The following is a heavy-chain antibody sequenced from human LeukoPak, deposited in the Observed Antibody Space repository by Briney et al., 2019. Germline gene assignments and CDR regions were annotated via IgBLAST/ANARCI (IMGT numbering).Heavy chain of an antibody. CDR3: ARDRSPNWAYWYFDL. CDR2: IKEDGSEK. D-gene: IGHD7-27*01. J-gene: IGHJ2*01. CDR1: GFSFSNYW. V-gene: IGHV3-7*04. Sequence: GGSLRLSCAASGFSFSNYWMSWVRQAPGKRLEWVANIKEDGSEKYYVDSVKGRFTISRDNAKNSLYLQMNSLRVGDTAVYYCARDRSPNWAYWYFDLWGRGTLVTVSS.